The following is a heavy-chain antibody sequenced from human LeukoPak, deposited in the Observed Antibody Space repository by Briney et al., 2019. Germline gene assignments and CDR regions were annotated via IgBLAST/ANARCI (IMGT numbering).Heavy chain of an antibody. CDR2: IYHTGST. CDR3: ASGATYYYGSGSYSGFDY. V-gene: IGHV4-4*02. D-gene: IGHD3-10*01. J-gene: IGHJ4*02. Sequence: SGTLSLTCAVSGGSISTNNWWSWVRQPPGKGLEWIGEIYHTGSTNYSPSLRSRVTISVDTSKNQFSLKLSSVTAADTAVYYCASGATYYYGSGSYSGFDYWGQGTLVTVSS. CDR1: GGSISTNNW.